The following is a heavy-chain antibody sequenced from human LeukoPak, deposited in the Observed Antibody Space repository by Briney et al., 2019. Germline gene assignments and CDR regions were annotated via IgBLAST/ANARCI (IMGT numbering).Heavy chain of an antibody. D-gene: IGHD6-13*01. CDR3: AKDLTFLRIAAAGELDY. Sequence: GGSLRLSCAASGFTFSSYAMSWVRQAPGKGLEWVSAISGSGGSTYYADSVKGRFTISRDNSKNTLYLQMNSLRAEDTAVYYCAKDLTFLRIAAAGELDYWGQGTLVTVSS. CDR2: ISGSGGST. V-gene: IGHV3-23*01. J-gene: IGHJ4*02. CDR1: GFTFSSYA.